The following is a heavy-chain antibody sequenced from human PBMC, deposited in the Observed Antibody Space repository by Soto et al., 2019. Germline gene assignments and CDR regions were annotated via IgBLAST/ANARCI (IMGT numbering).Heavy chain of an antibody. CDR2: ISKSGDST. CDR1: GVTFTSYA. J-gene: IGHJ4*02. V-gene: IGHV3-23*01. D-gene: IGHD3-10*01. Sequence: SLRLSCAASGVTFTSYAMTWVRQVPGEGLQWVSSISKSGDSTYYADSVKGRFTTSRDNSKNTLYLQMNSLRAEDTAIYYCAKGSFGFDYWGQGTLVTVSS. CDR3: AKGSFGFDY.